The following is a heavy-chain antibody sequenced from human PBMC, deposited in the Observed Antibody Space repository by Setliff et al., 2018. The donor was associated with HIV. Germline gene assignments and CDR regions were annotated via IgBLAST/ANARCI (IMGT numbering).Heavy chain of an antibody. V-gene: IGHV3-15*01. D-gene: IGHD3-22*01. CDR3: ARASPGVVMIPDS. CDR2: IKSKIDGETT. CDR1: GFTFSDAW. J-gene: IGHJ4*02. Sequence: GGSLRLSCAGSGFTFSDAWITWVRQAPGKGLEWLGRIKSKIDGETTDYAAPVKGRFTISRDDAKSSLYLQMNSLKVEDTATYFCARASPGVVMIPDSWGQGTLVTVS.